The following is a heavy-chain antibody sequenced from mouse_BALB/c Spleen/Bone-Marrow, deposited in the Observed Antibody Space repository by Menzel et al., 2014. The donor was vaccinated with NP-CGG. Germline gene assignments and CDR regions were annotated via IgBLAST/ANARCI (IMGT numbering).Heavy chain of an antibody. CDR1: GYTFTNYW. V-gene: IGHV1S81*02. Sequence: QVQLKESGAELVKPGASVKLSCEASGYTFTNYWMHWVNQRPGQGLEWIGEINPTNGRSNYNEKFKSKATLTVDRSSSKAYMQLSSLTSEDSAVYYCARRGDYYGAMDYWGQGTSVTVSS. J-gene: IGHJ4*01. D-gene: IGHD1-1*01. CDR2: INPTNGRS. CDR3: ARRGDYYGAMDY.